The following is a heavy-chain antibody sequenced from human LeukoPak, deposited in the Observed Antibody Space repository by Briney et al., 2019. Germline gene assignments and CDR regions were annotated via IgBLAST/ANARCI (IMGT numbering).Heavy chain of an antibody. Sequence: GGSLRLSCVGSGFTFSDRSINWVRQAPGEGLEWVSYISGVGTYIDYADSVKGRFTISRDNAKNSVYLQMNRLRAEDTAVYYCAREPTGWYLDYWGRGTLVTVSS. V-gene: IGHV3-21*04. CDR3: AREPTGWYLDY. D-gene: IGHD6-19*01. CDR1: GFTFSDRS. CDR2: ISGVGTYI. J-gene: IGHJ4*02.